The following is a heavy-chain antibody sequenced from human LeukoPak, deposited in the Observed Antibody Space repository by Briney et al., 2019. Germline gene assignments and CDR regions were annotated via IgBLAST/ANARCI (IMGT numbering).Heavy chain of an antibody. D-gene: IGHD2-2*01. CDR1: GFTFSSSW. V-gene: IGHV3-7*01. J-gene: IGHJ6*03. CDR2: IKADGTGK. CDR3: ARVPYYYYMDV. Sequence: GGSLRLSCVASGFTFSSSWMTWVRQAPGMGLERVANIKADGTGKYYVDSVRGRFSISRDNAKNSLYLELNSLRAEDMGVYFCARVPYYYYMDVWGKGTTVTVSS.